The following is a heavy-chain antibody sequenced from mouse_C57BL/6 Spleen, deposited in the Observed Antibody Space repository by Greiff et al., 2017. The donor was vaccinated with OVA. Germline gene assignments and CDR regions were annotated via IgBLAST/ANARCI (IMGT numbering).Heavy chain of an antibody. Sequence: QVQLQQPGAELVRPGSSVKLSCKASGYTFTSYWMDWVKQRPGQGLEWIGNIYPSDSETHYNQKFKDKATLTVDKSSSTAYMQLSSLTSEDSAVYYCARGRWLLPVAYWGQGTLVTVSA. D-gene: IGHD2-3*01. V-gene: IGHV1-61*01. CDR1: GYTFTSYW. CDR3: ARGRWLLPVAY. CDR2: IYPSDSET. J-gene: IGHJ3*01.